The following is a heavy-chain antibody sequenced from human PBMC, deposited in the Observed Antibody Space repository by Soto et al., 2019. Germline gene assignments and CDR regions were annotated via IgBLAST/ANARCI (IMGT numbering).Heavy chain of an antibody. CDR2: ISGSDGST. CDR3: ARRSSSWSFDY. Sequence: EVQLLESGGGLVQPGGSLRLSCAASGFTFSSYAMNWVRQAPWKGLEWVSVISGSDGSTYYADSVKGRYTISRDNSKNTLNLQMNSPRAEDTAVCYCARRSSSWSFDYWGQGTLVTVSS. J-gene: IGHJ4*02. V-gene: IGHV3-23*01. D-gene: IGHD6-13*01. CDR1: GFTFSSYA.